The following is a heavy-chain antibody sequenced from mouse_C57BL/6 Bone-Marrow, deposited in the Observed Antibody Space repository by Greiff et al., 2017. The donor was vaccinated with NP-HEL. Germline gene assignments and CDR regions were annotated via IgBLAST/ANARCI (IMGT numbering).Heavy chain of an antibody. Sequence: EVKLVEPGGGLVKPGGSLKLSCAASGFTFSSYTMSWVRQTPEKRLEWVATISGGGGNTYYPDSVKGRFTISRANAKNTLYLRMGGVRGGDTGLYYCAAMITAGADWGQGTLVTVSA. CDR2: ISGGGGNT. D-gene: IGHD2-4*01. CDR3: AAMITAGAD. J-gene: IGHJ3*01. CDR1: GFTFSSYT. V-gene: IGHV5-9*01.